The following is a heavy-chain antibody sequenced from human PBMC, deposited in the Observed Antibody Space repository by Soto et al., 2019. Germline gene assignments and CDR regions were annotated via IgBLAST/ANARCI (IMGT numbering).Heavy chain of an antibody. CDR2: IGASGGST. D-gene: IGHD6-19*01. CDR1: GFTFINSI. Sequence: GSLRLSCAASGFTFINSIISWVRQAPGKGLEWVSTIGASGGSTYYADSVKGRFTISRDNSKNTLYLQMNSLRAEDTAVYYCAKVTRSSGWASDYRGRGTLVTVSS. CDR3: AKVTRSSGWASDY. V-gene: IGHV3-23*01. J-gene: IGHJ4*02.